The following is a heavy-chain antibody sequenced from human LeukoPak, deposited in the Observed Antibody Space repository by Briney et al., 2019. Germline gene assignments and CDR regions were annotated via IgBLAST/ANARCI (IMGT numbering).Heavy chain of an antibody. CDR3: ARTIAARRPPFFDY. J-gene: IGHJ4*02. CDR2: IIPIFGTA. D-gene: IGHD6-6*01. V-gene: IGHV1-69*13. CDR1: GGTFSSYA. Sequence: SVGVSCKASGGTFSSYAISWVRQAPGQGLEGLGGIIPIFGTANYAQKFQGRVTITADESTSTAYMELSSLRSEDTAVYYCARTIAARRPPFFDYWGQGTLVTVSS.